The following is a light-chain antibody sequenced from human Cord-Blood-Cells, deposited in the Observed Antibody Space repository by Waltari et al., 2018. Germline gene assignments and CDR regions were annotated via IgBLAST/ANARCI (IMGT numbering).Light chain of an antibody. CDR2: DAS. Sequence: AIQLHQPPSSLSASVGDSVTITCRASQGISSALAWYQQKPGKAPKLLIYDASSLESGVPSRFRGSGSGTDFTLTISSLQPEDFATYYCQQFNSYPLTFGQGTRLEIK. CDR3: QQFNSYPLT. CDR1: QGISSA. J-gene: IGKJ5*01. V-gene: IGKV1-13*02.